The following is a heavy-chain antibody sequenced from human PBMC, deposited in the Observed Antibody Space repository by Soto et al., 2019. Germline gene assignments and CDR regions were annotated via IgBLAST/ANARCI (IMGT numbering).Heavy chain of an antibody. Sequence: ASVKVSCKASGYTFTGYYMHWVRRAPGQGLEWMGWINPNSGGTNYAQKFQGRVTMTRDTSISTAYMELSRLRSDDTAVYYCAIPPTYYDSSGYYAFDIWGQGTMVTVSS. CDR1: GYTFTGYY. CDR3: AIPPTYYDSSGYYAFDI. V-gene: IGHV1-2*02. J-gene: IGHJ3*02. D-gene: IGHD3-22*01. CDR2: INPNSGGT.